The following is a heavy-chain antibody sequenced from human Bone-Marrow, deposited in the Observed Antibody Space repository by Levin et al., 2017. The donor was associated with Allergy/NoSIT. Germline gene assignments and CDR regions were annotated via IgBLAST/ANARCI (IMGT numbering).Heavy chain of an antibody. D-gene: IGHD3-22*01. CDR3: ARGSSGYYSFDY. CDR2: IYWDDDK. J-gene: IGHJ4*02. CDR1: GFSLSTSGVG. V-gene: IGHV2-5*02. Sequence: SQTLSLTCTFSGFSLSTSGVGVGWIRQPPGKALEWLALIYWDDDKRYSPSLKSRLTITKDTSKNQVVLTMTNMDPVDTATYYCARGSSGYYSFDYWGQGTLVTVSS.